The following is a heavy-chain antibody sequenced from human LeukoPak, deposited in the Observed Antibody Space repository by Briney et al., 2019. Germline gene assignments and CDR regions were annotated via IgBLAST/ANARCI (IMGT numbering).Heavy chain of an antibody. D-gene: IGHD4-23*01. CDR3: ARRGDGGRSFDY. Sequence: GGSLRLSCAASGFTFSSYAMSWVRQAPGKGLEWVSVISGSGDKTHYADSVKGRFTISRDNSKNTLYLQVNSLRAEDTAVYYCARRGDGGRSFDYWGQGTLVTVSS. V-gene: IGHV3-23*01. CDR2: ISGSGDKT. J-gene: IGHJ4*02. CDR1: GFTFSSYA.